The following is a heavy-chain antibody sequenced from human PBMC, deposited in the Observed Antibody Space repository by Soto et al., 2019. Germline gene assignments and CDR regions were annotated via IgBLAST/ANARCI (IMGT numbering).Heavy chain of an antibody. V-gene: IGHV2-70*01. CDR1: GFSLSTSGMC. D-gene: IGHD5-18*01. J-gene: IGHJ6*02. Sequence: SGPTLVNPTQTLTLTCTFSGFSLSTSGMCVSWIRQPPGKALEWLALIDWDDDKYYSTSLKTRLTISKDTSKNQVVLTMTNMDPADTATYYCARISRYSYGFYYYYYGMDVWGQGTTVSVSS. CDR2: IDWDDDK. CDR3: ARISRYSYGFYYYYYGMDV.